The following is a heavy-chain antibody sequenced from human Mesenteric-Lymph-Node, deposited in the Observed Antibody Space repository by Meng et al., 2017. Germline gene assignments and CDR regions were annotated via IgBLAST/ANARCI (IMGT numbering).Heavy chain of an antibody. D-gene: IGHD6-13*01. V-gene: IGHV4-34*01. CDR2: INHSGSP. Sequence: VQLQQWGARLLKPSETLLLTCAVYGGSFSAYYWSWIRQPPGKGLEWIGEINHSGSPNYNPSLKSRVTISADTSKTQFSLKLSSATAADTAVYYCARVAAAGNEWIDPWGQGTLVTVSS. CDR1: GGSFSAYY. CDR3: ARVAAAGNEWIDP. J-gene: IGHJ5*02.